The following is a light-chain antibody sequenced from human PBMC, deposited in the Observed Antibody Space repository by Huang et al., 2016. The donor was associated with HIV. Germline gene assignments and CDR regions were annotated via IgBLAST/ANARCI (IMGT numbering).Light chain of an antibody. J-gene: IGKJ1*01. V-gene: IGKV1-39*01. CDR3: QQTYRTPQT. CDR2: DAS. CDR1: QSISVY. Sequence: DIQMTQSPSSLSASVGDRVTITCRASQSISVYLNWYQQRPGIAPKVLIYDASRLLDGVPSRFSGSGSGTDVTLTISNLQPEDFATYYCQQTYRTPQTFGQGTKVEV.